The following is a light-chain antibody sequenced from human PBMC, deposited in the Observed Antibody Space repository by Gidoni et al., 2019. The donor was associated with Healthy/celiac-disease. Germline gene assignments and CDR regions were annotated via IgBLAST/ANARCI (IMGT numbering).Light chain of an antibody. Sequence: EIVMTQSPATLSVSPGERATLSCRASQSVSSNLAWYQQKPGQAPRLLIYGASTRATGIPARFSGSGSGTEFTLTISSLQSEDFAVYYCQQYNNWSPADFTFGPGTKVDIK. J-gene: IGKJ3*01. CDR1: QSVSSN. V-gene: IGKV3-15*01. CDR3: QQYNNWSPADFT. CDR2: GAS.